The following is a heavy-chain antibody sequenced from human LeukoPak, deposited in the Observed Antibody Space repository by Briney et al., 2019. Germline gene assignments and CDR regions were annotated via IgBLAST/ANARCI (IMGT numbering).Heavy chain of an antibody. J-gene: IGHJ3*02. CDR1: GYTFTGYY. CDR2: INPNSGGT. CDR3: ARVGAAAGTAFDI. Sequence: ASVKVSCKASGYTFTGYYMHWVRQAPGQGLEWMGRINPNSGGTNYAQKFQGRVTMTRDTSISTAYMELSRLRSDDTAVYYCARVGAAAGTAFDIWGQGTMVTASS. D-gene: IGHD6-13*01. V-gene: IGHV1-2*06.